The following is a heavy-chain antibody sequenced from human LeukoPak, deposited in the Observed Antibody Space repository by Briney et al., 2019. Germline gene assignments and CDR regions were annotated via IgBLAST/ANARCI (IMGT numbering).Heavy chain of an antibody. J-gene: IGHJ4*02. CDR1: GYTLTELS. D-gene: IGHD3-3*01. CDR3: ATGRAYYDFWSGYYPYFDY. Sequence: ASVKVSCKVSGYTLTELSMHWVRQAPGKGLEWMGGFDAEDGETIYAQKFQGRVTMTEETSTDTAYMELSRLISEDTAVYYCATGRAYYDFWSGYYPYFDYWGQGTLVTVSS. CDR2: FDAEDGET. V-gene: IGHV1-24*01.